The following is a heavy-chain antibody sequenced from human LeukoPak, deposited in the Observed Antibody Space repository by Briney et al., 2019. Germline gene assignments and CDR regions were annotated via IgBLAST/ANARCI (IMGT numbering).Heavy chain of an antibody. Sequence: PGGSLRLSCAASGFTFSSYSMNWVRQAPGKGLEWVSFISTSSSYIYYADSVKGRFTISRDNAKNSLYLQMNSLRAEDTAVYYCARGRYSGSYLLDYWGQGTLVTVSS. CDR2: ISTSSSYI. CDR1: GFTFSSYS. V-gene: IGHV3-21*01. J-gene: IGHJ4*02. D-gene: IGHD1-26*01. CDR3: ARGRYSGSYLLDY.